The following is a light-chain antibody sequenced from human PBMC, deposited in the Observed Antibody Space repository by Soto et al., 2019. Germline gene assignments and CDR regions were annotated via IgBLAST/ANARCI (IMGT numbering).Light chain of an antibody. Sequence: QSALTQPASVSGSPGQSITISCSGTRGDIGSYNYVAWYQQFPGKTPKILIYGVSNRPSGVSSRFSGSKSGNTASLTISGLQAEDEADYYCSSYTRSSLVFGGGTKLTVL. CDR3: SSYTRSSLV. CDR2: GVS. J-gene: IGLJ2*01. CDR1: RGDIGSYNY. V-gene: IGLV2-14*01.